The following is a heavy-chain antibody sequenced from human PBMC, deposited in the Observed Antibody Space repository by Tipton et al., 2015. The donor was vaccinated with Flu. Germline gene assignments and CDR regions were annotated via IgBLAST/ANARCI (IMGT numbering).Heavy chain of an antibody. CDR3: ARTDSTLTIFFDY. D-gene: IGHD4-11*01. J-gene: IGHJ4*02. CDR2: ISYSGIT. CDR1: GGSISSGGYY. V-gene: IGHV4-31*03. Sequence: TLSLTCTVSGGSISSGGYYWSWIRQHPGKGLEWIGYISYSGITYYNPSPKSRVTISVDTSKNQFSLKVSSVTAADTAMYYCARTDSTLTIFFDYWGQGTLVPVSS.